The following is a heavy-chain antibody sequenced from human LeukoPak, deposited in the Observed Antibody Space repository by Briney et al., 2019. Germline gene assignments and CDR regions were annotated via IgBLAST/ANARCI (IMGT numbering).Heavy chain of an antibody. CDR2: ISYDGSNK. CDR1: GFTFSSYG. V-gene: IGHV3-30*18. CDR3: AKDRRAMVYTMGKYGMDV. Sequence: PGGSLRLSCAAFGFTFSSYGMHWVRQAPGKGLEWVAIISYDGSNKYYADSVKGRFTISRDNSKNTLYLQMNSLRAEDTAVYYCAKDRRAMVYTMGKYGMDVWGQGTTVIVSS. J-gene: IGHJ6*02. D-gene: IGHD2-8*01.